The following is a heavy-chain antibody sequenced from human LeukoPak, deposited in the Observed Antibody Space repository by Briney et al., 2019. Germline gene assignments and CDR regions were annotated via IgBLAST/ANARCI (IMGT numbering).Heavy chain of an antibody. CDR2: ISSSSSYI. J-gene: IGHJ4*02. CDR1: GFTVSSNY. V-gene: IGHV3-21*01. D-gene: IGHD4-17*01. CDR3: ARDHSSADYGDYALDY. Sequence: PGGSLRLSCAASGFTVSSNYMNWVRQAPGKGLEWVSSISSSSSYIYYADSVKGRFTISRDNAKNSLYLQMNSLRAEDTAVYYCARDHSSADYGDYALDYWGQGTLVTVSS.